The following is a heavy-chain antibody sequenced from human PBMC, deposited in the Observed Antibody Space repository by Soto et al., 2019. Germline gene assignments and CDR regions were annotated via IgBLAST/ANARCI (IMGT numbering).Heavy chain of an antibody. CDR1: GYTFTDYY. Sequence: ASVKVSCKASGYTFTDYYMHWVRQAPGQGLEWMGWINPNSGGTNYAQKFQGRVTMTRDTSISTAYMELSGLTSDDTAVYYCARVLDNSGYWTWFDPWGQGNLVTVSS. V-gene: IGHV1-2*02. CDR3: ARVLDNSGYWTWFDP. CDR2: INPNSGGT. J-gene: IGHJ5*02. D-gene: IGHD3-22*01.